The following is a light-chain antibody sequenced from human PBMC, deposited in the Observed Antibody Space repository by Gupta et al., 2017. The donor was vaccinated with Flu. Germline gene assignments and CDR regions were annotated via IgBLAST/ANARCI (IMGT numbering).Light chain of an antibody. CDR3: QHYNSYLYT. V-gene: IGKV1-5*03. CDR2: KAY. J-gene: IGKJ2*01. Sequence: DSQMSPYPSSLSASVGDRVTITCRASKSISGWLAWYQQKPGKAPKLLIYKAYSLESGVPSRFSGSGSGTEFTLTIISLQPDDFATYYCQHYNSYLYTFGQGTKLEIK. CDR1: KSISGW.